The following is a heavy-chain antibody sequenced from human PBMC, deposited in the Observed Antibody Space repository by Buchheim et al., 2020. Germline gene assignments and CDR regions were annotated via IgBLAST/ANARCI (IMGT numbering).Heavy chain of an antibody. CDR1: GGSISSGSYY. V-gene: IGHV4-61*02. D-gene: IGHD2/OR15-2a*01. CDR2: IYTSGST. J-gene: IGHJ6*02. CDR3: ARGDFLAGLSRRYYGMDV. Sequence: QVQLQESGPGLVKPSQTLSLTCTVSGGSISSGSYYWSWIRQPAGKGLEWIGRIYTSGSTNYNPSLKSRVTISVDTSKKQFSLKLSSVTAADTAVYYCARGDFLAGLSRRYYGMDVWGQGTT.